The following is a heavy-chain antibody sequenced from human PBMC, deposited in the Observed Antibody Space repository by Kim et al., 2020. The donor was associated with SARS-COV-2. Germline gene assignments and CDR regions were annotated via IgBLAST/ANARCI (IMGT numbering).Heavy chain of an antibody. V-gene: IGHV4-34*01. D-gene: IGHD2-2*01. Sequence: SRVTISVDTSKTQFSLKLSSVTAADTAVYYCARGVWVGDRSTSCPAHFDYWGQGTLVTVSS. J-gene: IGHJ4*02. CDR3: ARGVWVGDRSTSCPAHFDY.